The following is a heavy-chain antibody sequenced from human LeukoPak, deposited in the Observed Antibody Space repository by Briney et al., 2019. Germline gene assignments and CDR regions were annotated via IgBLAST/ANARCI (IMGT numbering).Heavy chain of an antibody. D-gene: IGHD6-13*01. CDR3: ARGRPTPGTDY. CDR1: GSTFSSFW. V-gene: IGHV3-7*04. CDR2: INEDGSVK. Sequence: GGSLRLSCVASGSTFSSFWMNWVRQAPGKGLEWVANINEDGSVKTHVESVKGRFTISGDNAKNVLYLQMNSLRAEDTGMYYCARGRPTPGTDYWGQGALVTVSS. J-gene: IGHJ4*02.